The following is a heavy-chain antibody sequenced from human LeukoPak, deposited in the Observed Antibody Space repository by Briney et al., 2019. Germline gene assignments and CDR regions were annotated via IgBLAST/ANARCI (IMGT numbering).Heavy chain of an antibody. CDR2: IYSGGST. CDR1: GFTVSSNY. D-gene: IGHD3-22*01. J-gene: IGHJ3*02. V-gene: IGHV3-53*01. CDR3: AKVYYYDSSGYYGDAFDI. Sequence: GGSLRLSCAASGFTVSSNYMSWVRQAPGKGLEWVSVIYSGGSTYYGDSAKGRFTISRDNSKNTLYLQMNSLRAEDTAVYYCAKVYYYDSSGYYGDAFDIWGQGTMVTVSS.